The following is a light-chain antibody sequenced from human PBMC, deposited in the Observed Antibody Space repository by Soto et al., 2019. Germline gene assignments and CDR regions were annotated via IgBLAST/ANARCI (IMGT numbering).Light chain of an antibody. Sequence: EIVLTQSPGTLSLSPGERASLSCRAGQSVSSSYLAWYQQKPGQAPRLLIYGASSRATGIPDRFSGSGSGTDFTLTISSLEPEDFAVYHCQQRSSWPSFGQGTRLEIK. J-gene: IGKJ5*01. CDR1: QSVSSSY. V-gene: IGKV3D-20*02. CDR2: GAS. CDR3: QQRSSWPS.